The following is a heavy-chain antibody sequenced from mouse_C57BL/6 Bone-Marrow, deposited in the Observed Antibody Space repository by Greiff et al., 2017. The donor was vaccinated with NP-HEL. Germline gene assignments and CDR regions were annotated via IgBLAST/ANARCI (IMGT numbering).Heavy chain of an antibody. CDR3: TPMITTAY. D-gene: IGHD2-4*01. J-gene: IGHJ3*01. CDR1: GFNIKDDY. CDR2: IDPENGDT. Sequence: EVQLQQSGAELVRPGASVKLSCTASGFNIKDDYMHWVKQRPEQGLEWIGWIDPENGDTEYASKFQGKATITADTSSNTAYLQLSSLTSEDTAVYYCTPMITTAYWGQGTLVTVSA. V-gene: IGHV14-4*01.